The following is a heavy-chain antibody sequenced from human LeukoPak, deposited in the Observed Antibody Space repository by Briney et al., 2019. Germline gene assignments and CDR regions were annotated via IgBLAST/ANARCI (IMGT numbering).Heavy chain of an antibody. Sequence: GGSLRLSCAASGFTFSSYAMNWVRQAPGKGLEWVANINQDGSLEYYVDSVKGRFTISRDNAKNSLYLQMNSLRAEDTAVHYCARVGYSSAYKAGGWFDPWGQGTLVTVSS. V-gene: IGHV3-7*01. CDR3: ARVGYSSAYKAGGWFDP. CDR2: INQDGSLE. J-gene: IGHJ5*02. CDR1: GFTFSSYA. D-gene: IGHD5-18*01.